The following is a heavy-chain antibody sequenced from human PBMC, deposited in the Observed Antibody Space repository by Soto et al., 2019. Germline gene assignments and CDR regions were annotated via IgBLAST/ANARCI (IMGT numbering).Heavy chain of an antibody. CDR3: ARGSRGSWYIY. CDR2: IYHTGIV. Sequence: PSETLSLTCAVSGGSISSDDWWSWVRQPPGKGLEWIGEIYHTGIVNYNPSLKSRVTISIDKCKNQFSLNLNSVTVADTAVYYCARGSRGSWYIYWGQGTLVTVSS. D-gene: IGHD6-13*01. J-gene: IGHJ4*02. CDR1: GGSISSDDW. V-gene: IGHV4-4*02.